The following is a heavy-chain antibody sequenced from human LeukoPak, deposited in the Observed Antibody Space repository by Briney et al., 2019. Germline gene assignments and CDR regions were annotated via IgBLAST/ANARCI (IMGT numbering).Heavy chain of an antibody. J-gene: IGHJ6*03. CDR1: GDTFSSYY. CDR2: INPSGGSI. D-gene: IGHD6-13*01. Sequence: ASVKVSCKASGDTFSSYYMHWVRQAPGQGLEWMGIINPSGGSITYAQMFQGRVTMTGDMSTSTVYMELSSLRSEDTAVYYCARGSSWYYRSDYYYMDVWGKGTTVTVSS. V-gene: IGHV1-46*01. CDR3: ARGSSWYYRSDYYYMDV.